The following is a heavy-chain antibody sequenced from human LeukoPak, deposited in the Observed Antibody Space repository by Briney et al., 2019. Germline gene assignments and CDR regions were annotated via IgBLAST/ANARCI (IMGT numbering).Heavy chain of an antibody. CDR3: ARVPGYSSGWYFDY. CDR2: ISYDGSNK. V-gene: IGHV3-30*04. J-gene: IGHJ4*02. Sequence: GRSLRLSCAASGFTFSSYAMHWVRQAPGKGLEWLAVISYDGSNKYYADSVKGRFTISRDNSKNTLYLQMSSLRAEDTAVYYCARVPGYSSGWYFDYWGQGTLVTVSS. D-gene: IGHD6-19*01. CDR1: GFTFSSYA.